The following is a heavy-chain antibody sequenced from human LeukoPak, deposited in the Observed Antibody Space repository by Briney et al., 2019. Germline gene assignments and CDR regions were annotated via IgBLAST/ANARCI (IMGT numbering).Heavy chain of an antibody. CDR1: GGSLCSYY. J-gene: IGHJ3*02. CDR3: ARDPHYYGSGKGDAFDI. CDR2: IYYSGST. Sequence: PSETLSLTCTVSGGSLCSYYWSWIRQPPGRGLEWIGYIYYSGSTNYNPSLKSRVTISVDTSKNQFSLKLSSVTAADTAVYYCARDPHYYGSGKGDAFDIWGQGTMVTVSS. V-gene: IGHV4-59*01. D-gene: IGHD3-10*01.